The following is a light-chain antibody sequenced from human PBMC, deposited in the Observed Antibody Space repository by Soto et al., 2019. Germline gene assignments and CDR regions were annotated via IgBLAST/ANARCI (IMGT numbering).Light chain of an antibody. J-gene: IGKJ5*01. Sequence: DIQMNQSPSSLSASVGDRVTVTCQASQDISNRLNWYQQKPGKAPKLLIYDASNLETGVPSRLSGSRSGTDFKFIISSLQPEDVATYYCQQYDNLPITFAQGTRLEIK. CDR3: QQYDNLPIT. CDR2: DAS. CDR1: QDISNR. V-gene: IGKV1-33*01.